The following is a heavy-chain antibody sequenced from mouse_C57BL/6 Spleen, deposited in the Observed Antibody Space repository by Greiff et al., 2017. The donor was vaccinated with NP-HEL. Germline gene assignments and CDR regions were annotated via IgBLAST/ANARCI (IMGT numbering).Heavy chain of an antibody. CDR2: ISYDGSN. J-gene: IGHJ4*01. D-gene: IGHD4-1*01. V-gene: IGHV3-6*01. CDR3: ARGGGDWSMDY. CDR1: GYSITSGYY. Sequence: EVKLQESGPGLVKPSQSLSLTCSVTGYSITSGYYWNWIRQFPGNKLEWMGYISYDGSNNYNPSLKNRISITRDTSKNQFFLKLNSVTTEDTATYYCARGGGDWSMDYWGQGTSVTVSS.